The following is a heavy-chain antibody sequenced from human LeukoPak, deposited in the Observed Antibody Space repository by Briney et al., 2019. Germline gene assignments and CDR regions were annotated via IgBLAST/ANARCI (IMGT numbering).Heavy chain of an antibody. CDR2: IYYSGST. J-gene: IGHJ6*02. CDR3: ARLQTYGAAAGIGYYYYGMDV. V-gene: IGHV4-59*08. Sequence: SETLSLTCTVSGGSISSYYWSWIRQPPGKGLEWIGYIYYSGSTNYNPSLKSRVTISVDTSKNQFSLKLSSVTAADTAVYYCARLQTYGAAAGIGYYYYGMDVWGQGTTVTVSS. D-gene: IGHD6-13*01. CDR1: GGSISSYY.